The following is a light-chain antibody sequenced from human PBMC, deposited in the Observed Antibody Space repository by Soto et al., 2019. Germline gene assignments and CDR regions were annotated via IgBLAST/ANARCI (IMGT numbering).Light chain of an antibody. V-gene: IGKV1-5*01. CDR3: QQYNTYPWT. CDR1: QSISSW. Sequence: EIPMTQSSATLSASVGDRVTINCRASQSISSWLAWYQQKPGKAPKLLIYDASSLESGVPSRFSGSGSGTEFTLTISRLQPDDFATYYCQQYNTYPWTFGQGTKVDIK. J-gene: IGKJ1*01. CDR2: DAS.